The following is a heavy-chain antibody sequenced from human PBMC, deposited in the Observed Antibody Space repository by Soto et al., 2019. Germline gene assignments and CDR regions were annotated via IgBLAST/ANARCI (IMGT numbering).Heavy chain of an antibody. Sequence: PSQTLSLTCVISGDSVSSNSAGWNWIRQSPSRGLEWLGRTYYKSKWNNDYALSVKSRITITPDTSKNQFSLHLYSVTPEDTAVYDCTGITWFRGMDVWGQGTPVTVSS. CDR3: TGITWFRGMDV. V-gene: IGHV6-1*01. CDR1: GDSVSSNSAG. CDR2: TYYKSKWNN. J-gene: IGHJ6*02. D-gene: IGHD3-10*01.